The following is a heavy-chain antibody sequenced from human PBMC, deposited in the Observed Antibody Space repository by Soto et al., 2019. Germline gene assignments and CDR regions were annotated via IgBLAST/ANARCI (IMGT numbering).Heavy chain of an antibody. V-gene: IGHV3-30*18. Sequence: LRLSCAASGFSFSNNGMHWVRQAPGKGLEWVAVISYDGNNKYYADSVKGRFTISRDNSKNTVYLEMNNLRAEDTAMYYCAKGGSGNYLTYYYYYGMDVWGQGTTVTVSS. D-gene: IGHD3-22*01. CDR2: ISYDGNNK. CDR1: GFSFSNNG. CDR3: AKGGSGNYLTYYYYYGMDV. J-gene: IGHJ6*02.